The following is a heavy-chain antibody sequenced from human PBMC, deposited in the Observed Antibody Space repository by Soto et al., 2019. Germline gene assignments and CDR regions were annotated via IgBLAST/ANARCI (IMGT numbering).Heavy chain of an antibody. D-gene: IGHD3-10*01. V-gene: IGHV3-23*01. CDR3: VKFRERADDYCYMDV. Sequence: DVQLLESGGGLAQRGGSLRLSCAASGFSFRTYGMTWVRQAPGKGLEWVSYGGSGGSTYYADSVKGRFTISRDNSKNTLYLQMKSVRAADTAVYYCVKFRERADDYCYMDVWGNGTTVTVSS. J-gene: IGHJ6*03. CDR1: GFSFRTYG. CDR2: GGSGGST.